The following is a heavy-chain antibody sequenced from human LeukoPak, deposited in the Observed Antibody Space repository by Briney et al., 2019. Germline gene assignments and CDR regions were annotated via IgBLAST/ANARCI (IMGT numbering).Heavy chain of an antibody. J-gene: IGHJ4*02. V-gene: IGHV3-30*02. CDR3: AKTTVTAMVTDTDY. Sequence: QPGGSLRLSCAASGFTFSNYGMHWVRQTPGKGLEWVAFIRHDGNSKLYADSLKGRFTISRDNSRNAMYLQMDSLRAEDTAVYYCAKTTVTAMVTDTDYWGQGTLVTVSS. CDR2: IRHDGNSK. D-gene: IGHD5-18*01. CDR1: GFTFSNYG.